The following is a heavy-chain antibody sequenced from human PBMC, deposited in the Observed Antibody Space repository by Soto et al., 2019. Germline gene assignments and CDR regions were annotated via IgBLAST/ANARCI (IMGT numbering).Heavy chain of an antibody. J-gene: IGHJ5*02. V-gene: IGHV1-18*01. D-gene: IGHD3-10*02. Sequence: ASVKVSCKASGYTFTRYGISWVRRAPGQGLEWMGWISAYNGNTNYAQKLQGRVTMTTDTSTSTAYMELRSLRSDDTAVYYCACFLSRMFPTIWFDPWDQGSL. CDR1: GYTFTRYG. CDR2: ISAYNGNT. CDR3: ACFLSRMFPTIWFDP.